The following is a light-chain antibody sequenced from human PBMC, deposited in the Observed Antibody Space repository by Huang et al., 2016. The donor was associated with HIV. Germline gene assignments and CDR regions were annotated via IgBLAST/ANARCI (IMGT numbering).Light chain of an antibody. Sequence: DIVLTQSPATLSLSPGERVTLSCRASQSVSSDLAWFQQKPGQAPRHLIYDASSRATGNPARFRGSGAGTDFTRTISSLEAEDFAVYYCQQHRNWPITFGQGTRLEIK. CDR2: DAS. J-gene: IGKJ5*01. V-gene: IGKV3-11*01. CDR3: QQHRNWPIT. CDR1: QSVSSD.